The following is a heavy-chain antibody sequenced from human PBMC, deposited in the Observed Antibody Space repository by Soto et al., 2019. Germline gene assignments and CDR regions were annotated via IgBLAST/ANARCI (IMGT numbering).Heavy chain of an antibody. CDR2: ISYDGSNK. D-gene: IGHD5-12*01. CDR1: GFTFSSYG. CDR3: AKDNGSGCDWLRVGDASDI. V-gene: IGHV3-30*18. Sequence: QVQLVESGGGVVQPGRSLRLSCAASGFTFSSYGMHWVRQAPGKGLEWVAVISYDGSNKYYADSVKGRLTISRDNSKNTLVLQMNSLRGEDTAVYYCAKDNGSGCDWLRVGDASDIWGQGTMVTVSS. J-gene: IGHJ3*02.